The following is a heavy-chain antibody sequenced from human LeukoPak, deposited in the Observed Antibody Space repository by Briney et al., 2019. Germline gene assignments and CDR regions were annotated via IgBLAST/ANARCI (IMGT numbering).Heavy chain of an antibody. CDR2: MNPDSGNT. V-gene: IGHV1-8*01. CDR3: ARGDPSTSSVIDY. J-gene: IGHJ4*02. D-gene: IGHD2-2*01. Sequence: GASVKVSCKASGYTFTSYGINWVRQATGQGLEWMGWMNPDSGNTGYAQKFQGRVTMTRNTSISTAYMELSSLRSEDTAVYYCARGDPSTSSVIDYWGQGTLVTVSS. CDR1: GYTFTSYG.